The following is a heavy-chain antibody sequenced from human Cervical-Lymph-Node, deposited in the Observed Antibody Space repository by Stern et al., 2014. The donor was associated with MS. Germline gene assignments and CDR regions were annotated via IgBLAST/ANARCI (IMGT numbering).Heavy chain of an antibody. V-gene: IGHV5-51*03. CDR3: ARGGTLALDY. Sequence: VQLVQSGAEVKKPGASLKISCKGSGYTFTNNWIVWVRQMPGKGLEWMGMIYPRDSDTKYSPSFQGRVPLPTDTSLHTHYLQWGSLKASDTSMYYCARGGTLALDYWGQGTLVTVSS. D-gene: IGHD2/OR15-2a*01. CDR1: GYTFTNNW. J-gene: IGHJ4*02. CDR2: IYPRDSDT.